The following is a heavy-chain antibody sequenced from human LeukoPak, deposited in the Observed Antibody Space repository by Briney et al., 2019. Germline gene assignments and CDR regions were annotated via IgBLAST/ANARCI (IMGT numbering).Heavy chain of an antibody. CDR1: GGSVSSGSYY. J-gene: IGHJ4*02. CDR2: IYYSGST. V-gene: IGHV4-61*01. CDR3: ARAGDSSDYGDY. D-gene: IGHD3-22*01. Sequence: SETLSLTCTVSGGSVSSGSYYWSWIRQPPGKGLEWIGYIYYSGSTNYNPSLKSRVTISVDTSKNQFSLKLSSVTAADTAVYYCARAGDSSDYGDYWGQGTLVTVSS.